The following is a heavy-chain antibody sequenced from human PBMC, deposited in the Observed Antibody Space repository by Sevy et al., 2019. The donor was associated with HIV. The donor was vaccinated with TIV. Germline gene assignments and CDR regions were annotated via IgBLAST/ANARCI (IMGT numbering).Heavy chain of an antibody. CDR2: VYYTGST. Sequence: SETLSLTCTVSGGPISVYYWSWIRQPPGKGLEYIGYVYYTGSTNYNPSLKDRVTISVDTSNNQFSLKLTSVTAADTAVYYCARAPPVRSGDDSLNWFDRWGQRTLVTVSS. D-gene: IGHD5-12*01. CDR1: GGPISVYY. CDR3: ARAPPVRSGDDSLNWFDR. J-gene: IGHJ5*02. V-gene: IGHV4-59*01.